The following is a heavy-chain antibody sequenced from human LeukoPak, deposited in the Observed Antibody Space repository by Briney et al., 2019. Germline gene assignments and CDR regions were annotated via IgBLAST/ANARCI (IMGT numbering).Heavy chain of an antibody. CDR2: ISGSGDTT. V-gene: IGHV3-23*01. Sequence: PGGSLRLSCAASGFTFSNYAMSWVRQAPGKGLEWVSSISGSGDTTYYADSVKGRFTISRDNSKNTVYLQMNSLRAEDTAVYYCARVSGIAVAGTLDYWGQGTLVTVSS. CDR1: GFTFSNYA. J-gene: IGHJ4*02. CDR3: ARVSGIAVAGTLDY. D-gene: IGHD6-19*01.